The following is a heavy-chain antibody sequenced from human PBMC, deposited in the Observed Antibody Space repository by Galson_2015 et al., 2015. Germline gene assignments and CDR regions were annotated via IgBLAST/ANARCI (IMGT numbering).Heavy chain of an antibody. V-gene: IGHV3-64D*08. J-gene: IGHJ6*02. CDR2: ISSDGGTT. D-gene: IGHD2-15*01. CDR1: GFTFSNCA. CDR3: VKDFSGGWDQPSYFYYYGMHV. Sequence: SLRLSCAASGFTFSNCAFHWVRQAPGKGLESVSAISSDGGTTFSADSVKDRFIISRDNSKNILYLQMSSLRAEDTAVYYCVKDFSGGWDQPSYFYYYGMHVWGPGTTVTVSS.